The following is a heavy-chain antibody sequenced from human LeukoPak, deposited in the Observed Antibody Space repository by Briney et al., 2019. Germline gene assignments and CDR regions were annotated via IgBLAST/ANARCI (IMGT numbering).Heavy chain of an antibody. V-gene: IGHV4-59*08. D-gene: IGHD3-22*01. J-gene: IGHJ4*02. CDR1: GGSISSYY. Sequence: SETLSLTCTVSGGSISSYYWSWVRQPPGKGLEWVGYIYYSGSTNYNPSLKSRVNISVETSKKQFSLKLSSVTAADTAVFYCWRLLSAWDSSGYYGMLFDEGGQGTL. CDR2: IYYSGST. CDR3: WRLLSAWDSSGYYGMLFDE.